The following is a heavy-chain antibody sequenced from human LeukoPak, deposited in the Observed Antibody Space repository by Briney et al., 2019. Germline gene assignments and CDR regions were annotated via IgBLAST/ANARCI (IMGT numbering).Heavy chain of an antibody. CDR1: GFTFSNYG. CDR2: ISYDGNSK. D-gene: IGHD2-2*01. J-gene: IGHJ4*02. Sequence: GRSLRLSCAASGFTFSNYGMHWVRQAPGKGLEWVAVISYDGNSKYYVDSVKGRFTISRDNSKNTLYLQMNSLRAEDTAVYYCAKGYCSNTSCYPEAPSDYWGQGTLVTVSS. CDR3: AKGYCSNTSCYPEAPSDY. V-gene: IGHV3-30*18.